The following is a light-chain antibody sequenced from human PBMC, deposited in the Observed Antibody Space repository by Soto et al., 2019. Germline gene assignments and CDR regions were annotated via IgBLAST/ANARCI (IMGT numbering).Light chain of an antibody. J-gene: IGLJ3*02. CDR1: SSDVGGYNY. CDR2: EVN. Sequence: QSALTQPPSASGSPGQSVTISCTGTSSDVGGYNYVSWYQVHPGKAPKLMICEVNKRPSGVPDRFSGSRSGNTASLTVSGLQAEDEADYYCSSYAGSNNLVFGGGTRLTVL. V-gene: IGLV2-8*01. CDR3: SSYAGSNNLV.